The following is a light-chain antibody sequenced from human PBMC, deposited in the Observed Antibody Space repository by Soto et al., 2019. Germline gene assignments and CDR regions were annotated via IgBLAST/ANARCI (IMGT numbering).Light chain of an antibody. CDR2: GAS. V-gene: IGKV3-15*01. Sequence: EIVMTQSPATLSVSPGERATLSCRASQSVSSNLAWYQQKPGQAPRLLIYGASTRATGIPARFSGSGSGTEFTLTNSSLQSEDFAVYYCQQYNNWRPGTFGQGTKVEIK. J-gene: IGKJ1*01. CDR1: QSVSSN. CDR3: QQYNNWRPGT.